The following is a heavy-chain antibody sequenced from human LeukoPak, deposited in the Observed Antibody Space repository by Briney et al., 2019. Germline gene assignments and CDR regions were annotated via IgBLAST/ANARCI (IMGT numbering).Heavy chain of an antibody. CDR1: GFTFSSYW. CDR2: ISSDGSST. J-gene: IGHJ4*02. D-gene: IGHD6-19*01. Sequence: GGSLRLACAASGFTFSSYWMHWVRQAPGQGLVWVSRISSDGSSTVYAGSVKGRFTTSRDNAKNTLYLQMNSLRAEDTAVYYCARDGAGKRDYWGQGTLVTVSS. V-gene: IGHV3-74*01. CDR3: ARDGAGKRDY.